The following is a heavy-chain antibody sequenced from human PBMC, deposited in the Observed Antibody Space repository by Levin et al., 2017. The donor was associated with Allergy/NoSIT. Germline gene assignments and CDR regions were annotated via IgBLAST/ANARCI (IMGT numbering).Heavy chain of an antibody. CDR1: GGSISSYY. V-gene: IGHV4-59*01. J-gene: IGHJ4*02. D-gene: IGHD6-13*01. CDR2: IYYSGST. Sequence: PSETLSLTCTVSGGSISSYYWSWIRQPPGKGLEWIGYIYYSGSTNYNPSLKSRVTISVDTSRNQFSLKLRSVTAADTAVYYCARVGAAAGYYFDYWGQGTLVTVSS. CDR3: ARVGAAAGYYFDY.